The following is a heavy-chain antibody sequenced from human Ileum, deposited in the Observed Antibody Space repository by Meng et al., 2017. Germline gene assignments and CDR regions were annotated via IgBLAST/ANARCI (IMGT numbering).Heavy chain of an antibody. CDR1: GFTLSNYA. CDR3: AKDYSSGWYDY. Sequence: VRLGGAGGGLVQPGGSLGLSCAASGFTLSNYAMSWVRQAPGKGLEWVSVISGGSARTDYADSVKGRFTISRDDSRNTLYLQMNSLRAEDTAIYYCAKDYSSGWYDYWGQGTLVTVSS. D-gene: IGHD6-19*01. J-gene: IGHJ4*02. CDR2: ISGGSART. V-gene: IGHV3-23*04.